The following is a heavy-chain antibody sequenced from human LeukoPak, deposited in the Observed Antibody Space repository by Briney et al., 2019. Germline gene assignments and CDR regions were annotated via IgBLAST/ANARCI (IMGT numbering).Heavy chain of an antibody. V-gene: IGHV1-46*01. D-gene: IGHD2-15*01. J-gene: IGHJ4*02. CDR1: GYTFTSYN. CDR3: AKEAGIGTWIGYCSGDNCRTRFDY. CDR2: INPSGGST. Sequence: ASVKVSCKASGYTFTSYNIHWVRQAPGQGLEWMGIINPSGGSTTYAQKFQGRVTMTRDTSTSTVYMELSSLRSDDTAVYFCAKEAGIGTWIGYCSGDNCRTRFDYWGQGTLVTVSS.